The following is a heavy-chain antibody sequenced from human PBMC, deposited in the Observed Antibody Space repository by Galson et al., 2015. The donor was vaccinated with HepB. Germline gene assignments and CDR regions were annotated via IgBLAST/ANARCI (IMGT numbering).Heavy chain of an antibody. J-gene: IGHJ6*02. Sequence: SLRLSCAASGFTFSNYWMSWVRQTPGKGLEWVANIKQGGSEKYYVDSVKGRFTISRDNAKNSLFLQMNSLRAEDTAVYYCAREPPPDSMMYGAVVPAYYYHYGMDLWGQGTTVTVSS. V-gene: IGHV3-7*01. CDR2: IKQGGSEK. CDR1: GFTFSNYW. CDR3: AREPPPDSMMYGAVVPAYYYHYGMDL. D-gene: IGHD3/OR15-3a*01.